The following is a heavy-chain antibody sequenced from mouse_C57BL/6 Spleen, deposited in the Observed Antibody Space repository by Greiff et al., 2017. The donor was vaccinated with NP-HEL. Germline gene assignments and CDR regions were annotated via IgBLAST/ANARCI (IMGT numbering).Heavy chain of an antibody. J-gene: IGHJ2*01. CDR2: IRSKSNNYAT. D-gene: IGHD1-1*01. CDR1: GFSFNTYA. Sequence: VQLKESGGGLVQPKGSLKLSCAASGFSFNTYAMNWVRQAPGKGLEWVARIRSKSNNYATYYADSVKDRFTIPRDDSESMLYLQMNNLKTEDTAMYYCVRQGGSSYFDYWGQGTTLTVSS. V-gene: IGHV10-1*01. CDR3: VRQGGSSYFDY.